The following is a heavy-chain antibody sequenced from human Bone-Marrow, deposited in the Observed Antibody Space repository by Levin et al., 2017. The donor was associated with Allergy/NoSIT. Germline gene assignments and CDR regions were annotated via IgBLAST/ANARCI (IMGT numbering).Heavy chain of an antibody. CDR2: ISWNSGSI. CDR1: GFTFDDYA. D-gene: IGHD6-19*01. V-gene: IGHV3-9*01. CDR3: AKSIAVAGPDYYYYGMDV. Sequence: PGGSLRLSCAASGFTFDDYAMHWVRQAPGKGLEWVSGISWNSGSIGYADSVKGRFTISRDNAKNSLYLQMNSLRAEDTALYYCAKSIAVAGPDYYYYGMDVWGQGTTVTVSS. J-gene: IGHJ6*02.